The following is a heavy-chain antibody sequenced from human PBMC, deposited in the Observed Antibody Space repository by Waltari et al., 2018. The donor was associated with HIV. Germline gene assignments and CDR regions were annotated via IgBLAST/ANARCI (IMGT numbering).Heavy chain of an antibody. D-gene: IGHD1-20*01. CDR2: FYPENGET. J-gene: IGHJ3*02. CDR1: GYTLTELS. Sequence: QVQLVQSGAEVKKPGASVKVSCKVSGYTLTELSMHWVRQAPGKGLEWMGGFYPENGETIYAQKLQGRVTMTEYTSTDTAYMELSSLRSEDTAVYYCATVITGTTGGAFAFDIRGQGTMVTVSS. CDR3: ATVITGTTGGAFAFDI. V-gene: IGHV1-24*01.